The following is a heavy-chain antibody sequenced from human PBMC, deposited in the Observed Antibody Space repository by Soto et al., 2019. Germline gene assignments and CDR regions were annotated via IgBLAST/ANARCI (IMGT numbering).Heavy chain of an antibody. Sequence: SGGSLRLSCAASGFTFSSYGMHWVRQAPGKGLEWVAVISYDGSNKYYADSVKGRFTISRDNSKNTLYLQMNSLRAEDTAVYYCAKALGSNSPAAYWGQGTLVTVSS. CDR1: GFTFSSYG. CDR2: ISYDGSNK. V-gene: IGHV3-30*18. D-gene: IGHD2-15*01. J-gene: IGHJ4*02. CDR3: AKALGSNSPAAY.